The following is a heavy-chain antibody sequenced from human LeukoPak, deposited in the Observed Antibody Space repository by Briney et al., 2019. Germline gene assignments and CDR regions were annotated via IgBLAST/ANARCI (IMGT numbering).Heavy chain of an antibody. CDR3: ARDPGATSSFIFDY. V-gene: IGHV3-74*01. J-gene: IGHJ4*02. Sequence: GGSLRLSCAASGFTFSSYWMHWVRQAPGKGLVWVSCIKNDGSTTNYADSVKGRFTISRDSAKNTLYLQMNSLRAEDTAMYYCARDPGATSSFIFDYWGQGTLATVSS. CDR2: IKNDGSTT. D-gene: IGHD1-26*01. CDR1: GFTFSSYW.